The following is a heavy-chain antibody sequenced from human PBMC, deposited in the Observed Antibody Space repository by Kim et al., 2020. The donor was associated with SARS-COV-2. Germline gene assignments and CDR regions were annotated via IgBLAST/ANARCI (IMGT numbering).Heavy chain of an antibody. D-gene: IGHD6-19*01. J-gene: IGHJ5*02. V-gene: IGHV3-23*01. Sequence: GGSLRLSCAASGFTFSSYAMSWVRQAPGKGLEWVSAISGSGGSTYYADSVKGRFTISRDNSKNTLYLQMNSLRAEDTAVYYCAKGGFEYSSGWYWFDPWGQGTLVTVSS. CDR2: ISGSGGST. CDR1: GFTFSSYA. CDR3: AKGGFEYSSGWYWFDP.